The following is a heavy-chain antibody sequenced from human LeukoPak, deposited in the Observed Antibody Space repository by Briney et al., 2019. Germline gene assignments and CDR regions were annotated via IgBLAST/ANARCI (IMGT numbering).Heavy chain of an antibody. D-gene: IGHD3-22*01. Sequence: PGRSLRLSCAASGFTFDDYAMHWVRQAPGKGLEWVSGISWNSISIGYADSVKGRFTISRDNSKNTLYLQMNSLRAEDTAVYYCANYPYDSSGYFYYWGQGTLVTVSS. V-gene: IGHV3-9*01. CDR1: GFTFDDYA. CDR2: ISWNSISI. J-gene: IGHJ4*02. CDR3: ANYPYDSSGYFYY.